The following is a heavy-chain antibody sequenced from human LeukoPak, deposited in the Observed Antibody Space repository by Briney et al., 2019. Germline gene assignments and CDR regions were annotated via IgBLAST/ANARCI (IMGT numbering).Heavy chain of an antibody. D-gene: IGHD1-7*01. J-gene: IGHJ4*02. V-gene: IGHV3-23*01. CDR3: AKDTGTTRRPGDYFDY. Sequence: GGSLRLSCAASGFTFSSYAMSWVRQAPGKGLEWVSAISGSGGSTYYADSVKGRFTISRDNSKNTLYLQMNSLRAEDTAVYYCAKDTGTTRRPGDYFDYWGQGTLVTVSS. CDR2: ISGSGGST. CDR1: GFTFSSYA.